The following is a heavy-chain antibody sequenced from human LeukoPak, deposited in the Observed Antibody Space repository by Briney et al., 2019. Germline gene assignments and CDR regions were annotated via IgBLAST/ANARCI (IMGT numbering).Heavy chain of an antibody. CDR3: ARASVVGITGLPDY. CDR1: GFTFSTYG. CDR2: IRSNSYGGTA. J-gene: IGHJ4*02. V-gene: IGHV3-49*04. Sequence: GGSLRLSCTASGFTFSTYGIHWVRQAPGKGLEWVGFIRSNSYGGTADYAASVKGRFTISRDGSKSIAYLQMNSLKTEDTAVYFCARASVVGITGLPDYWGQGTLVTVSS. D-gene: IGHD1-26*01.